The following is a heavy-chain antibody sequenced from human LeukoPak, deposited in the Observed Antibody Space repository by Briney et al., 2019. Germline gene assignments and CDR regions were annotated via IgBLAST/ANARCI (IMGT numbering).Heavy chain of an antibody. D-gene: IGHD6-6*01. V-gene: IGHV1-18*01. CDR2: ISAYNGNT. Sequence: ASVKVSCKASGYTFTSYGIGWVRQAPGQGLEWMGWISAYNGNTNYAQKLQGRVTMTTDTSTSTAYMELRSLRSDDTAVYYCARAMRVAARLDYYYMDVWGKGTTVTVSS. J-gene: IGHJ6*03. CDR1: GYTFTSYG. CDR3: ARAMRVAARLDYYYMDV.